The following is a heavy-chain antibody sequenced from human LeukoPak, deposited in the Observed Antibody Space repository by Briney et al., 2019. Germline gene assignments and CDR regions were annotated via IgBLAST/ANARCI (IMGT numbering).Heavy chain of an antibody. Sequence: SETLSLTCTVSGGSISPYYWSWVRQSPGKGLEWIAYIFYSGSTNYNPSLKSRVTISLDTTKKQFSLRLSSVTAADTAVYYCARDGTGIAAADARGYFQHWGQGTLVTVSS. D-gene: IGHD6-13*01. CDR2: IFYSGST. V-gene: IGHV4-59*01. CDR1: GGSISPYY. J-gene: IGHJ1*01. CDR3: ARDGTGIAAADARGYFQH.